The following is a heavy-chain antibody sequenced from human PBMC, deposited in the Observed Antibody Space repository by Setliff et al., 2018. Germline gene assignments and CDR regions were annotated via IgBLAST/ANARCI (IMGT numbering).Heavy chain of an antibody. J-gene: IGHJ5*02. CDR1: GYTFTNSI. V-gene: IGHV1-18*04. D-gene: IGHD2-15*01. Sequence: ASVKVSCKASGYTFTNSIMNWVRQAPGQGLEWMGWISAYNGNTYHVQKFQDRLSMTTDTSTSTAYMELRSLRADDTAVYYCERLVRHCTRISCQRTSEADLWGQGTQVTVSS. CDR2: ISAYNGNT. CDR3: ERLVRHCTRISCQRTSEADL.